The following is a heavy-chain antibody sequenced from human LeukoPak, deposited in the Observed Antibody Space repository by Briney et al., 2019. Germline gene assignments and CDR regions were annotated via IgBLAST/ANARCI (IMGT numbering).Heavy chain of an antibody. CDR1: GFTFSSYA. Sequence: GSLRLSCAASGFTFSSYAMSWVRQAPGKGLGWDSSISGSGGSTYYADSVKGRFSISRDHSKKTLYLQMNSLRAEDTAVYYCAKVIDRVIDYWGQGTLVTVSS. V-gene: IGHV3-23*01. J-gene: IGHJ4*02. D-gene: IGHD3-22*01. CDR3: AKVIDRVIDY. CDR2: ISGSGGST.